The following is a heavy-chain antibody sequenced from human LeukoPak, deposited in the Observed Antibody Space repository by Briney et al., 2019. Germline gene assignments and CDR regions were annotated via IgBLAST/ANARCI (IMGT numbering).Heavy chain of an antibody. V-gene: IGHV5-51*01. D-gene: IGHD2-21*02. Sequence: GESLKISCKGSGYSFTSYWIGWMRQMPGKVLEWMGIIYPGDSDTRYSPSFQGQVTISADKSISTAYLQWSSLKASDPAMYYCARSSLAYCGGDCYSGFYYWGQGTLVTVSS. CDR3: ARSSLAYCGGDCYSGFYY. J-gene: IGHJ4*02. CDR2: IYPGDSDT. CDR1: GYSFTSYW.